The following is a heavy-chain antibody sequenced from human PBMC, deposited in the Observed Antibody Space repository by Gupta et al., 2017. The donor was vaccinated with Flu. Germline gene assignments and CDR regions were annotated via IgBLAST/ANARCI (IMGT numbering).Heavy chain of an antibody. V-gene: IGHV3-30*18. CDR3: AKAGTRMVVGSHFDY. CDR2: ISYDGSNK. Sequence: MHWVRQAPGMGLEWVAVISYDGSNKFYADSVKGRFTISRDNLKNTLYLEVNSLRAEDTAAYYCAKAGTRMVVGSHFDYWGQGSLVTVSS. D-gene: IGHD3-10*01. J-gene: IGHJ4*02.